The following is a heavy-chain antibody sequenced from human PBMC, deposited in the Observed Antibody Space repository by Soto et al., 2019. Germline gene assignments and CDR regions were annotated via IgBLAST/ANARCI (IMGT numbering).Heavy chain of an antibody. J-gene: IGHJ4*02. CDR3: QGGDF. V-gene: IGHV4-34*01. CDR2: INDSGNT. D-gene: IGHD3-16*01. CDR1: GGSFRGYF. Sequence: SETLSLTCAVSGGSFRGYFWSWIRQSPAKGLEWIGEINDSGNTYYNPSFKSRLTLSVDTSTSQISLRLTSVTAADSAVYYCQGGDFWGQGTRVTVSS.